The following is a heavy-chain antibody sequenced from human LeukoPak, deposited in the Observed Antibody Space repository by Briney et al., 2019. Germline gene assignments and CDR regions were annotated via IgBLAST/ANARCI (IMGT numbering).Heavy chain of an antibody. D-gene: IGHD1-26*01. CDR3: ARGEWDLLFDY. CDR1: GVSISGYY. Sequence: SETLSLTCTVSGVSISGYYWSWIRQPPGKGLEWIGYIFYSGSTNYNPSLKSRVTISVDTSKNQFSLRLSSVTAADTAVYYCARGEWDLLFDYWGQGTLVTVSS. V-gene: IGHV4-59*01. J-gene: IGHJ4*02. CDR2: IFYSGST.